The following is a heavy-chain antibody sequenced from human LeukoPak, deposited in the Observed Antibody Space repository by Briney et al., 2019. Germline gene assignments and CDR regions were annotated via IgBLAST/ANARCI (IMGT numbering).Heavy chain of an antibody. CDR1: GFTFSSYG. Sequence: GGSLRLSCAASGFTFSSYGMHWVRQAPGKGLEWVAVISYDGSNKYYADSVKGRFTISRDNSKNTLYLQMNSLRAEDTAVYYCAKGRGDTAMPYFDYWGQGTLVTVSS. J-gene: IGHJ4*02. CDR3: AKGRGDTAMPYFDY. CDR2: ISYDGSNK. V-gene: IGHV3-30*18. D-gene: IGHD5-18*01.